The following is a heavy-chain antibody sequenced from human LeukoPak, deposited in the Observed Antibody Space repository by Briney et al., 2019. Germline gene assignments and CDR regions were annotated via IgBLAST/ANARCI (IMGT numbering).Heavy chain of an antibody. CDR3: ASVDIRDYYFDY. D-gene: IGHD5-12*01. V-gene: IGHV4-59*01. CDR1: GGSISSYY. CDR2: IYYSGST. Sequence: PSETLSLTCTVSGGSISSYYWSWIRQPPGKGLEWIGYIYYSGSTNYNLSLKSRVTISVDTSKNQFSLKLSSVTAADTAVYYCASVDIRDYYFDYWGQGTLVTVSS. J-gene: IGHJ4*02.